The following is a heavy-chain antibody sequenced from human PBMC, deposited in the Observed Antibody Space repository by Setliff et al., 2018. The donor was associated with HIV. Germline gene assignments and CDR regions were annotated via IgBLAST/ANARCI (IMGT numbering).Heavy chain of an antibody. CDR3: AKGVKWLGP. V-gene: IGHV3-53*01. CDR2: IYSGGNT. Sequence: ETLSLTCAVSGGSIRSSNWWSWVRQAPGKGLEWVSVIYSGGNTYYADSVKGRFTISRDDSKNTVYLQMHSLRVDDTAAYYCAKGVKWLGPWGQGILVTVSS. CDR1: GGSIRSSNW. D-gene: IGHD3-16*01. J-gene: IGHJ5*02.